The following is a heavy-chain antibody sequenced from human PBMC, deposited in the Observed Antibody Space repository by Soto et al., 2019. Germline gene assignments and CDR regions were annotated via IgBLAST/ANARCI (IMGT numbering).Heavy chain of an antibody. CDR2: INPSDGTA. J-gene: IGHJ5*02. CDR3: AREWHGSGTYRIKWFDP. V-gene: IGHV1-46*02. D-gene: IGHD3-10*01. CDR1: GDSFNTYF. Sequence: GASVKLSSETSGDSFNTYFMHWVRQAPGQGLEWMGIINPSDGTATYAQKFQGRVTMTRDTSTSTAYMELSSLRSEDTAVYYCAREWHGSGTYRIKWFDPWGEGTLVTVSS.